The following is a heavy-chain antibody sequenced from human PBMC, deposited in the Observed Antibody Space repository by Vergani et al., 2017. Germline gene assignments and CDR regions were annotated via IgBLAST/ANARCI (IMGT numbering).Heavy chain of an antibody. D-gene: IGHD3-22*01. Sequence: EVQLLESGGGLVQPGGSLRLSCAASGFTFSSYAMSWVRQAPGKGLEWVSAISGSGGSTYYADSVKGRFTISRDNSKNTLYLQMNSLRAEDTAVYYCAKEPPSTYYYDSSGYCYFDYWGQGTLVTVSS. V-gene: IGHV3-23*01. CDR3: AKEPPSTYYYDSSGYCYFDY. J-gene: IGHJ4*02. CDR2: ISGSGGST. CDR1: GFTFSSYA.